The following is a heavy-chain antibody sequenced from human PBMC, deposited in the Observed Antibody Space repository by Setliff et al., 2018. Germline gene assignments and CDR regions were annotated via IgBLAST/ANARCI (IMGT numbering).Heavy chain of an antibody. CDR3: ARTGTYRYFDS. V-gene: IGHV3-7*01. D-gene: IGHD1-1*01. CDR2: IKGDGSER. CDR1: GFTFSSYA. Sequence: GGSLRLSCAASGFTFSSYAMSWVRQAPGKGLEWVGNIKGDGSERYSVDSLKGRFTISRDNAKNSLYLQMNSLRAEDTAVYYCARTGTYRYFDSWGQGTRVTVSS. J-gene: IGHJ4*02.